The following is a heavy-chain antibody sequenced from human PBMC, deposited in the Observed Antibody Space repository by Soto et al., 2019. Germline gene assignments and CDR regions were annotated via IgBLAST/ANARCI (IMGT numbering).Heavy chain of an antibody. V-gene: IGHV4-59*01. Sequence: SETLSLTCSVSGGSMSEYFWSWIRQSPGKGLEWIGYIYYLGSTDYNPSLKSRVTISVDTSKRQFSLRLTSVTAADTAVYYCTRDGYDGSGSPYPAYWGPGTQVTVSS. CDR1: GGSMSEYF. CDR2: IYYLGST. CDR3: TRDGYDGSGSPYPAY. J-gene: IGHJ4*02. D-gene: IGHD3-10*01.